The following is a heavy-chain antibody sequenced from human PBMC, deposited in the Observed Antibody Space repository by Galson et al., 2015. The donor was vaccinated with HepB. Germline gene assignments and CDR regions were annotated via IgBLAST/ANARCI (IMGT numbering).Heavy chain of an antibody. J-gene: IGHJ5*02. CDR2: IYHSGST. Sequence: ETLSLTCAVSGGSIGSSIWWLWVRQPPGKGLEWIGEIYHSGSTNYNPSLKSRVTISVDNSKNQFSLKLSSVTAADTAVYYCAGVPFSDNGSGSYYLAWGQGTLVTVSS. D-gene: IGHD3-10*01. CDR1: GGSIGSSIW. CDR3: AGVPFSDNGSGSYYLA. V-gene: IGHV4-4*02.